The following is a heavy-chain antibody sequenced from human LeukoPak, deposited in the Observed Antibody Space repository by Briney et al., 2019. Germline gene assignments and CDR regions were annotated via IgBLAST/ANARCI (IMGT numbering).Heavy chain of an antibody. Sequence: SETLSLTCAVYGGSFSGYYWSWIRQPPGKGLEWIGEINHSGSTNYNPSLKSRVTISVDTSKNQFSLKLSSVTAADTAVYYCAAGNDYSNYVFDYWGQGTLVTVSS. V-gene: IGHV4-34*01. CDR3: AAGNDYSNYVFDY. CDR2: INHSGST. J-gene: IGHJ4*02. D-gene: IGHD4-11*01. CDR1: GGSFSGYY.